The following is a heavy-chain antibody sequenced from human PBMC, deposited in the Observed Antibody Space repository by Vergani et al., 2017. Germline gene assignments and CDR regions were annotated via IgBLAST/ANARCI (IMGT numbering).Heavy chain of an antibody. D-gene: IGHD2-2*01. Sequence: EVQLLESGGGLVQPGGSLRLSCAASGFTFSSYAMSWVRQAPGKGLKWVAAISGSGGSTYYADSVKGRFTISRDHSKNTLYLQMNSLRAEDTAVYYCAKDLYPLIVVVPTGADYWGQGTLVTVSS. CDR2: ISGSGGST. CDR1: GFTFSSYA. J-gene: IGHJ4*02. CDR3: AKDLYPLIVVVPTGADY. V-gene: IGHV3-23*01.